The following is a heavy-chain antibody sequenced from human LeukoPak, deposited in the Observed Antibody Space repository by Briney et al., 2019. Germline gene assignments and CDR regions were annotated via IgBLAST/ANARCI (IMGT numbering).Heavy chain of an antibody. D-gene: IGHD6-25*01. Sequence: SETLSLTCSVSDDSITMYYWTWIRQPPGKGLEWIGYVDHTGSTNFNPSLNGRVSISRDTTKNLFSLRLRSVTASDTAIYHCARFLTSSARTGSSYPWGQGTLVTVAS. V-gene: IGHV4-59*08. CDR1: DDSITMYY. CDR3: ARFLTSSARTGSSYP. CDR2: VDHTGST. J-gene: IGHJ5*02.